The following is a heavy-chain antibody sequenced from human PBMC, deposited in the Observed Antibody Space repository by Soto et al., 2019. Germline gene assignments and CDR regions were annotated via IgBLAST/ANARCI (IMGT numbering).Heavy chain of an antibody. CDR3: AHTMEQWLVDY. J-gene: IGHJ4*02. Sequence: QITLKESGPPLVKPTQTLTLTCTFSGFSLSTSGVGVGWIRQPPGKALEWLALIYWDDDKRYSPSLKSRLTITKDTSKNQVVHTMTNMDPVDTATYYCAHTMEQWLVDYWGQGTLVTVSS. CDR2: IYWDDDK. CDR1: GFSLSTSGVG. D-gene: IGHD6-19*01. V-gene: IGHV2-5*02.